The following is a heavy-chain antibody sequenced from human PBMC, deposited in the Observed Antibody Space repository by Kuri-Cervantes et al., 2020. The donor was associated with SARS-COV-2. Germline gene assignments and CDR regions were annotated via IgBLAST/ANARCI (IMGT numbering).Heavy chain of an antibody. CDR3: ARQMISSNTIFGVVITRNWFDP. D-gene: IGHD3-3*01. V-gene: IGHV4-39*01. J-gene: IGHJ5*02. CDR1: CGSITISCHH. CDR2: IYYSGST. Sequence: SETLSLTRTVSCGSITISCHHWGSIRQPPGKGLEWIGSIYYSGSTYYNPSLKGRVTIFVDTSKNQFSLKLSYVTAADTAVYYCARQMISSNTIFGVVITRNWFDPWGQGPLVTVSS.